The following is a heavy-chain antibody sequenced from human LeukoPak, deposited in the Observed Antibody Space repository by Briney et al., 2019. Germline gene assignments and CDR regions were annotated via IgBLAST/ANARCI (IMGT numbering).Heavy chain of an antibody. J-gene: IGHJ4*02. D-gene: IGHD1-14*01. CDR3: AKGIRNPLTHFDY. V-gene: IGHV3-23*01. CDR1: VFTLSTYA. Sequence: GGSQRLSCAASVFTLSTYAMTGVPHAPGRGLVCVSDTSCRRRSTYYADSVKGRSTISRDNYKNTLYLHMNSMRAEDTAVYYCAKGIRNPLTHFDYWGQGTLVTVSS. CDR2: TSCRRRST.